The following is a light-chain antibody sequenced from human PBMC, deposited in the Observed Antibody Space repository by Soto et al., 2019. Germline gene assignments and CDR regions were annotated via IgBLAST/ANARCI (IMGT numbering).Light chain of an antibody. CDR2: ATS. V-gene: IGKV3D-20*02. CDR3: QQRSNWPRT. Sequence: EIVMTQSPATLSVSPGETATLSCRASQTVNSDYLAWFQQRPGQAPRLLIFATSRRATGIPARFSGSGSGTDFTLTISSLEPEDFAVYYCQQRSNWPRTFGQGTKVDIK. CDR1: QTVNSDY. J-gene: IGKJ1*01.